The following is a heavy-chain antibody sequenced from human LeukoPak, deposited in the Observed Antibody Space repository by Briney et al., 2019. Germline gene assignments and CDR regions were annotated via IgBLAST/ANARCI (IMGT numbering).Heavy chain of an antibody. J-gene: IGHJ4*02. CDR3: ARDVSGSSSWYVN. Sequence: GGSLRLSCAASGFTFGSYGMHWVRQAPGKGLEWVAVIWYDGSNKYYADSVKGRFTISRDNSKNTLYLQMNSLRAEDTAVYYCARDVSGSSSWYVNWGQGTLVTVSS. CDR1: GFTFGSYG. V-gene: IGHV3-33*08. D-gene: IGHD6-13*01. CDR2: IWYDGSNK.